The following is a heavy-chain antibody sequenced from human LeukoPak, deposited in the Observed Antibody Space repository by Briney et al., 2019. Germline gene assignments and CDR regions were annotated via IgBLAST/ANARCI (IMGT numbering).Heavy chain of an antibody. CDR2: ISYDGSNK. CDR3: ARTLDSSSHYYYYYMDV. Sequence: PGGSLRLSCAASGFTFRSYGMHWVRQAPGKGLEWVAVISYDGSNKYYADSVKGRFTISRDNSKNTLYLQMNSLRAEDTAVYYCARTLDSSSHYYYYYMDVWGKGTTVTVSS. J-gene: IGHJ6*03. D-gene: IGHD6-13*01. CDR1: GFTFRSYG. V-gene: IGHV3-30*03.